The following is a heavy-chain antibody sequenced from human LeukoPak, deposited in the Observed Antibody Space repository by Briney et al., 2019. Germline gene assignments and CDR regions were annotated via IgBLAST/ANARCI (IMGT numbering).Heavy chain of an antibody. J-gene: IGHJ4*02. Sequence: SETLSLTCTVSGGSITRGLYSWGWIRQPPGKGLEWIGTIYYSGSNARNPSLKSRVTMSLDTSKNQFSLNLTSVTAADTALYYRARNANGVCDYWGQGTLVSVSS. CDR1: GGSITRGLYS. CDR3: ARNANGVCDY. D-gene: IGHD2-8*01. V-gene: IGHV4-39*01. CDR2: IYYSGSN.